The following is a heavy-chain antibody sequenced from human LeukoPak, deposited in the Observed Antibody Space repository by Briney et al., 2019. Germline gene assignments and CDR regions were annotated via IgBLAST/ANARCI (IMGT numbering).Heavy chain of an antibody. D-gene: IGHD3-3*01. CDR2: IYPGDSDT. V-gene: IGHV5-51*01. Sequence: GESLKISCKGSGYSFTSYWIGWVRQMPGKGLEWMGIIYPGDSDTRYSPSFQGQVTISADKSISTAYLQWSSLKASDTAMYYCASILYDFWSGYFGFDPWGQGTLVTASS. CDR1: GYSFTSYW. CDR3: ASILYDFWSGYFGFDP. J-gene: IGHJ5*02.